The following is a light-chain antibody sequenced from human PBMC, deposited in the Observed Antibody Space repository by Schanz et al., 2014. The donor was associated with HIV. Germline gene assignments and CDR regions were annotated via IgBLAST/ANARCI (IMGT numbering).Light chain of an antibody. CDR2: GDN. CDR1: NSNIGSYY. J-gene: IGLJ2*01. V-gene: IGLV1-44*01. CDR3: AAWDVSLNGPV. Sequence: QSVLTQPPSTSGPPGQRVAISCSGSNSNIGSYYVNWYQQFPGTAPRLLIHGDNQRPSGVPDRFSGSKSGTSASLAISGLQSEDEGDYYCAAWDVSLNGPVFGGGTKLTVL.